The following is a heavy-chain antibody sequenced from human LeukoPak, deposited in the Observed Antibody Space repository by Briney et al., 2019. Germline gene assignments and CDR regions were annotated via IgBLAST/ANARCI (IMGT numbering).Heavy chain of an antibody. CDR2: MNPNTGNT. D-gene: IGHD3-10*01. J-gene: IGHJ4*02. V-gene: IGHV1-8*01. CDR1: GYTFTSYD. Sequence: ASVKVSCKASGYTFTSYDINWVRQAAGQGLEWMGLMNPNTGNTGYAQKLQGRVTMTTDTSTSTAYMELRSLRSDDTAVYYCARDITMVRGAPFDYWGQGTLVTVSS. CDR3: ARDITMVRGAPFDY.